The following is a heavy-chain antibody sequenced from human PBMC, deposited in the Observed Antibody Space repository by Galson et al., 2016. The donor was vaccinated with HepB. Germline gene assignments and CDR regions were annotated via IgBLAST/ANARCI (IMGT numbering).Heavy chain of an antibody. D-gene: IGHD4-11*01. J-gene: IGHJ6*02. Sequence: SLRLSCATSGFTFRRYAMHWVRQAPGKGLEYVSGISGDGGSTDYADSVKGRFTISRDNSKNTLYLQMDSLRGEDMAVYYCARFDHSSGLDIWGHGTTVTVFS. CDR2: ISGDGGST. CDR1: GFTFRRYA. V-gene: IGHV3-64*02. CDR3: ARFDHSSGLDI.